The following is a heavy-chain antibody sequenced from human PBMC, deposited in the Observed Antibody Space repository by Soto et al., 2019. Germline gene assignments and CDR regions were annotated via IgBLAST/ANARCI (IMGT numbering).Heavy chain of an antibody. CDR3: ARVCGFGGMDV. CDR2: IYYSGST. J-gene: IGHJ6*02. D-gene: IGHD3-10*01. CDR1: GGSISSGGYY. Sequence: QVQLQESGPGLVKPSQILSVTCTVSGGSISSGGYYWSWIRRQPGKGLEWIGYIYYSGSTYYNPSLKSRVTISVDTSKNQFSLKLSSVTAADTAVYYCARVCGFGGMDVWGQGTTVTVS. V-gene: IGHV4-31*03.